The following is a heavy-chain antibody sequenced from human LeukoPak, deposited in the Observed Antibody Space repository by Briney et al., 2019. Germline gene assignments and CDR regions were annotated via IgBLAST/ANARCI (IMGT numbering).Heavy chain of an antibody. CDR2: ISTSSSYI. D-gene: IGHD1-26*01. V-gene: IGHV3-21*01. Sequence: GGSLRLSCAASGFTFSSYSMNWLRQAPGKGLEWVSSISTSSSYIYYADSVKGRFTISRDNARKSLYLQMDSLRAEDTAVYYCARVSRGKWELLGAHDYWGQGTLVTVSS. CDR3: ARVSRGKWELLGAHDY. J-gene: IGHJ4*02. CDR1: GFTFSSYS.